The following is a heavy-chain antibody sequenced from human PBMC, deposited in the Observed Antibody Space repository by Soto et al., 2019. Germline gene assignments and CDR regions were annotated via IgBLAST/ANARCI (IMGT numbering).Heavy chain of an antibody. J-gene: IGHJ3*02. CDR2: IKQDGSEK. Sequence: GGSLRLSCAASGFTFSSYWMSWVRQAPGKGLEWVANIKQDGSEKYYVDSVKGRFTISRDKAKNSLYLQMNSLRAEDTAVYDCARDPSRLQGMGAVDIWGQGTMVTVSS. CDR1: GFTFSSYW. V-gene: IGHV3-7*01. CDR3: ARDPSRLQGMGAVDI. D-gene: IGHD3-10*01.